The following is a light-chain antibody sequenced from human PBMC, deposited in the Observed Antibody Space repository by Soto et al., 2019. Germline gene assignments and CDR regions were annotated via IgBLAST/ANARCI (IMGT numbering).Light chain of an antibody. CDR1: QPITKF. Sequence: DIQITQSPSSLSASVGDRVTITCRASQPITKFLNWFQHKPGEAPKRLIYGASILQDGVPSRLSGSGSGTDYTLTISGLQTEDFATYFCQQSYSVPLTFGGGTKVDIK. CDR3: QQSYSVPLT. CDR2: GAS. V-gene: IGKV1-39*01. J-gene: IGKJ4*01.